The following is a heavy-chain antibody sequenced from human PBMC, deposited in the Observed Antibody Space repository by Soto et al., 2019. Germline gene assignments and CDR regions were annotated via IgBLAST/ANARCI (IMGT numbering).Heavy chain of an antibody. V-gene: IGHV4-31*03. D-gene: IGHD2-2*01. J-gene: IGHJ4*02. CDR2: IYYSGST. Sequence: NPSETLSLTCTVSGGSISSGGYYWSWIRQHPGKGLEWIGYIYYSGSTYYNPSLKSRVTISVDTSKNQFSLKLSSVTAADTAVYYCARGINGIGYCSSTSCFNEYYFDYWGQGTLVTVSS. CDR1: GGSISSGGYY. CDR3: ARGINGIGYCSSTSCFNEYYFDY.